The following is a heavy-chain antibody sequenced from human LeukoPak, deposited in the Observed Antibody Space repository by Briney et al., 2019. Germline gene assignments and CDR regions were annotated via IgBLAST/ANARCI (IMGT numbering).Heavy chain of an antibody. J-gene: IGHJ5*02. CDR3: AREDSAATPGFDP. CDR2: ISSSSSYI. Sequence: GGSLRLSCAASGFTFSSYSMNWVRQAPGKGLEWVSSISSSSSYIYYADSVKGRFTISRDNAKNSLYLQMNSLRAEDTAVYYCAREDSAATPGFDPWGQGTLVTVSS. CDR1: GFTFSSYS. V-gene: IGHV3-21*01. D-gene: IGHD2-15*01.